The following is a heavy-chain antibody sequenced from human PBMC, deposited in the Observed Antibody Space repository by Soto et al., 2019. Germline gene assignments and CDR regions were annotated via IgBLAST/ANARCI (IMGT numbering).Heavy chain of an antibody. CDR2: IYPGDSDT. D-gene: IGHD6-19*01. CDR1: GYRFSSYW. V-gene: IGHV5-51*01. CDR3: ARSRRGAYSSVWYSLSGDHRYLLDV. Sequence: GESLKISCKASGYRFSSYWIRGVRQMPGKGLEWMGIIYPGDSDTKYSPSLQGQVTISADTSISTAYLQWTSLKASDTAMYYCARSRRGAYSSVWYSLSGDHRYLLDVWRQRTKVPVSS. J-gene: IGHJ6*01.